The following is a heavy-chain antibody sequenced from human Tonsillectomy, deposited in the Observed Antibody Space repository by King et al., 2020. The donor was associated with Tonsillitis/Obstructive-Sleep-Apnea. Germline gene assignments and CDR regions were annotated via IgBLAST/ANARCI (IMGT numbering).Heavy chain of an antibody. Sequence: VQLVESGGGLVQPGGSLRLSCAASGFTFSIYAMSWVRQAPGKGLEWVSSISISCSSTYYADSVKGRFTISRDNSKNTLCLQMNSLRAEDTAVYYCAKDFEGLGGTYYSDYWGQRTLVTVSS. CDR3: AKDFEGLGGTYYSDY. J-gene: IGHJ4*02. V-gene: IGHV3-23*04. CDR1: GFTFSIYA. CDR2: ISISCSST. D-gene: IGHD6-19*01.